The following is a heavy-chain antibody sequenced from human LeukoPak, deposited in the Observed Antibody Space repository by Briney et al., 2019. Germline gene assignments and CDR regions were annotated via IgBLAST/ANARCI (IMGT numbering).Heavy chain of an antibody. CDR3: AKDKWVTTDGMDV. D-gene: IGHD4-17*01. CDR2: INGGNGNT. CDR1: GYTFTSYV. V-gene: IGHV1-3*01. Sequence: ASVKVSCKASGYTFTSYVIHWVRQAPGQSLEWMGWINGGNGNTRYSQTFQGRVTLTRDTSANTAYMELSSLRSEDTAVYYCAKDKWVTTDGMDVWRRGTTVTVSS. J-gene: IGHJ6*04.